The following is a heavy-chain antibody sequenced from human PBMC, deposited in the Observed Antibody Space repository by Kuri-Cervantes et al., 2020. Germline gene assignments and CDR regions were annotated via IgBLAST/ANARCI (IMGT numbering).Heavy chain of an antibody. Sequence: LSLTCAASGFTVSSNYMSWVHQAPGKGLEWVSSISSSSSYIYYADSVKGRFTISRDNSKNTLYLQMNSLRAEDTAVYYCATIGRPDYYGSGSYYNGFDYWGQGTLVTVSS. J-gene: IGHJ4*02. V-gene: IGHV3-21*04. CDR1: GFTVSSNY. CDR3: ATIGRPDYYGSGSYYNGFDY. CDR2: ISSSSSYI. D-gene: IGHD3-10*01.